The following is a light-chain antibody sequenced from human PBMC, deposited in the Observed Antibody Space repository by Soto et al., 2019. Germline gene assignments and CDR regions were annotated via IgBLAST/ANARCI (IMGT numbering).Light chain of an antibody. V-gene: IGKV3-15*01. CDR3: QQYHTWPIT. CDR1: QSVNNY. Sequence: EIVLTLSPATLSLSTGERATLSRRASQSVNNYLAWYQQKPGQAPRLLISGASTGATGIPARFSGSGSGTEFTLTISSLQSEEWAIYYCQQYHTWPITFGRGTKVDI. J-gene: IGKJ3*01. CDR2: GAS.